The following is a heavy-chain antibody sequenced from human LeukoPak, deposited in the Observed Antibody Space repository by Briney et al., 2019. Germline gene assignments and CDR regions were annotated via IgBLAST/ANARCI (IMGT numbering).Heavy chain of an antibody. CDR2: VNEDGSEK. CDR3: AGPMVSSTSYEDY. CDR1: GFTFTNNW. J-gene: IGHJ4*02. D-gene: IGHD2-2*01. Sequence: GGSLRLSCAASGFTFTNNWMTWFRQAPGKGLEWVANVNEDGSEKNYVDSVKGRFTISRDNAKNSLYLQMNSLRAEDTAVYYCAGPMVSSTSYEDYWGQGTLVTVSS. V-gene: IGHV3-7*01.